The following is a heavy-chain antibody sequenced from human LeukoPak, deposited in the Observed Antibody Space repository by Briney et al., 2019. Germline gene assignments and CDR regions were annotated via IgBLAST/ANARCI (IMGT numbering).Heavy chain of an antibody. J-gene: IGHJ4*02. D-gene: IGHD4-23*01. CDR3: AKRDDYGPNSRYYFEY. Sequence: GGSLRLSCAASGFTFNNYAMSWVRQAPGMRLEWVSTITASSASTYYADSVKGRFTISRDNSKNTLYLQMNSLRAEDTAIYFCAKRDDYGPNSRYYFEYWGQGTLVAVSS. V-gene: IGHV3-23*01. CDR2: ITASSAST. CDR1: GFTFNNYA.